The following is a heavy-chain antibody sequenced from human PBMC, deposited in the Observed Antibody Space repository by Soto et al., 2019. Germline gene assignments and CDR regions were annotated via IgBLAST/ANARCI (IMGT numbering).Heavy chain of an antibody. V-gene: IGHV3-23*01. Sequence: GGSLRLSCAASGFTFSSYAMSWVRQAPGKGLEWVSAISGSGGSTYYADSGKGRFTISRDNSKNTLYLQMNSLRAEDTAVYYCAKARRYYDSSGYPPPFDYWGQGTLVIVSS. CDR1: GFTFSSYA. CDR2: ISGSGGST. J-gene: IGHJ4*02. CDR3: AKARRYYDSSGYPPPFDY. D-gene: IGHD3-22*01.